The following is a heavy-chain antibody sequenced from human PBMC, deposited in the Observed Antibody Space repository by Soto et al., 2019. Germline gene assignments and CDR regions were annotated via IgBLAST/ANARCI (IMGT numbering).Heavy chain of an antibody. CDR1: GYTFTGYY. V-gene: IGHV1-2*02. CDR2: INPNSGGT. CDR3: ARVKYYYDSSGPGDY. D-gene: IGHD3-22*01. J-gene: IGHJ4*02. Sequence: VKVSCKASGYTFTGYYMHWVRQAPGQGLEWMGWINPNSGGTNYAQKFQGRVTMTRDTSISTAYMELSRLRSDDTAVYYCARVKYYYDSSGPGDYWGQGTLVTVSS.